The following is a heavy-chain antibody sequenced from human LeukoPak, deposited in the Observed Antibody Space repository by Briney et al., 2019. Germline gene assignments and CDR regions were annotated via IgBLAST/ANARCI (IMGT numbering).Heavy chain of an antibody. CDR1: GFTFSDYY. Sequence: PGGSLRLSCAASGFTFSDYYMSWIRQAPGRGLEWISYISSSSSTIYYADSVKGRFTISRDNAKNSLYLQMNSLRAEDTAVYYCAREDSSVLDIWGQGTMVTVSS. V-gene: IGHV3-11*04. J-gene: IGHJ3*02. D-gene: IGHD3-22*01. CDR3: AREDSSVLDI. CDR2: ISSSSSTI.